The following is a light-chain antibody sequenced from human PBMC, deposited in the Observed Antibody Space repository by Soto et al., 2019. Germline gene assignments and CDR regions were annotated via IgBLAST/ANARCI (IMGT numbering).Light chain of an antibody. CDR2: GAS. CDR1: QSVSSN. CDR3: QQYNNGPRGYT. J-gene: IGKJ2*01. V-gene: IGKV3-15*01. Sequence: EIVMTQSPATLSVSPGERATLSCRASQSVSSNLAWYQQKPGQAPRLLIDGASTRATGIAARFIGSGSGTEFTLTFSSLQSEDFAVYYCQQYNNGPRGYTVGQGTKLEIK.